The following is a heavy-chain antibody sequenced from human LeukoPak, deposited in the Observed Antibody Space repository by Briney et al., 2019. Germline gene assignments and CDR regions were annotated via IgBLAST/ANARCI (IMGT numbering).Heavy chain of an antibody. CDR3: ARGGWGYDFWCGYYTGIGAYFDY. CDR1: GGSISSHY. D-gene: IGHD3-3*01. Sequence: SETLSLTCTVSGGSISSHYWSWIRQPPGKGPEWIGYIYYSGSTNYNPSLKSRVTISVDTSKNQFSLKLSSVTAADTAVYYCARGGWGYDFWCGYYTGIGAYFDYWGQGTLVTVSS. J-gene: IGHJ4*02. V-gene: IGHV4-59*11. CDR2: IYYSGST.